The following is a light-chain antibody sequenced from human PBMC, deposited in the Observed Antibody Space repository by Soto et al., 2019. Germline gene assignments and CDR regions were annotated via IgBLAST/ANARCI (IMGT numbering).Light chain of an antibody. J-gene: IGKJ3*01. CDR2: GAS. Sequence: EIVMTQSPATLSMSPGERATLSCRARQSVSSNLAWYQQKPGQAPRLLIYGASTRATGIPGRFSGSRSGTEFTLTINSLQSEDYAVYYCQQYNNWPLTFGPGTKVDIK. CDR1: QSVSSN. V-gene: IGKV3-15*01. CDR3: QQYNNWPLT.